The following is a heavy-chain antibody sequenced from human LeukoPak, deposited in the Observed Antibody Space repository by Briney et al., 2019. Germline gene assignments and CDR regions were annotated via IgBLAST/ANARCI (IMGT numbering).Heavy chain of an antibody. CDR1: GFTFHSYW. CDR3: ARDLRRRFDP. CDR2: INSDGSST. Sequence: GGSLRLSCAVSGFTFHSYWLHWVRDAPGKGLVWVSRINSDGSSTSYADSVKGRFTISRDNAKNTLYLQMNSLSAEDTAVYYCARDLRRRFDPWGQGTLVTVSS. J-gene: IGHJ5*02. V-gene: IGHV3-74*01.